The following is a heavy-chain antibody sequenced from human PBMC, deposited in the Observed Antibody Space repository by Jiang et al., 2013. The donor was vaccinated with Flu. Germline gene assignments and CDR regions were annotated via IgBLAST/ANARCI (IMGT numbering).Heavy chain of an antibody. CDR3: VRTDTAMVQADY. Sequence: GSGLVKPSETLSLTCTVSGGSINRSSYYWGWIRQSPGKGLEWIGSIYYSGSTYYNPSLKSRVTVSIDTSKNQFSLKLRYVTAADTAVYFCVRTDTAMVQADYWGQGVLVTVSS. J-gene: IGHJ4*02. CDR1: GGSINRSSYY. D-gene: IGHD5-18*01. V-gene: IGHV4-39*01. CDR2: IYYSGST.